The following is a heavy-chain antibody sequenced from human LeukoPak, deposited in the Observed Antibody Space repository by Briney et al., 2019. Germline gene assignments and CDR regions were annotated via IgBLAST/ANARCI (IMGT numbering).Heavy chain of an antibody. Sequence: SETLSLPLSGSGGSINRTSYYWGWIRPPPGKGLEWIGSIYYSWSPYYNPPLMSRLTISLDPSKHHLSLTLSSVTAADTAVYYCARHTPMATRTNWFDLWGQGTLVTVSS. V-gene: IGHV4-39*01. CDR2: IYYSWSP. J-gene: IGHJ5*02. D-gene: IGHD5-24*01. CDR1: GGSINRTSYY. CDR3: ARHTPMATRTNWFDL.